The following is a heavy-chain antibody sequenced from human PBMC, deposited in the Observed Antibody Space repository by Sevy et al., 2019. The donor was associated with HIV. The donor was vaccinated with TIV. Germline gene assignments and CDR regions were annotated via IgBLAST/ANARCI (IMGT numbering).Heavy chain of an antibody. CDR2: ISSSSSYI. CDR1: GFTFSSYS. J-gene: IGHJ4*02. Sequence: GGSLRLSCAASGFTFSSYSMNWVRQAPGNGLEWVSSISSSSSYIYYADSVKGRFTISRDNAKNSLYLQMNSLRAEDTAVYYCARDSSTASRPNDYLGQGTLVTVSS. CDR3: ARDSSTASRPNDY. V-gene: IGHV3-21*01. D-gene: IGHD6-13*01.